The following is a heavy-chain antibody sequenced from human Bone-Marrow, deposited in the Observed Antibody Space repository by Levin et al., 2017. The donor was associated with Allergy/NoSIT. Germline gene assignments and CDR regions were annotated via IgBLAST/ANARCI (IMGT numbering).Heavy chain of an antibody. J-gene: IGHJ6*03. V-gene: IGHV3-23*01. CDR1: GFTFSSYA. CDR3: AKVKVTGGIYRDFYYYYYMDV. D-gene: IGHD2-8*02. Sequence: ASVKVSCVASGFTFSSYAMSWVRQAPGKGLEWVSSISDSGGSAYYADSVKGRFTISRDNSKNTLYLQMNNLRAEDTAVYYCAKVKVTGGIYRDFYYYYYMDVWGKGTTVTVSS. CDR2: ISDSGGSA.